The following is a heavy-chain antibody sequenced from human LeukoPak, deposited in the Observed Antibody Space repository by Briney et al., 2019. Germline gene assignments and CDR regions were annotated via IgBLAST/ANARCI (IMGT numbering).Heavy chain of an antibody. V-gene: IGHV1-69*13. Sequence: SVKVSCKASGGTFSSYAISWVRQAPGQGLEWMGGIIPIFGTANYAQKFQGRVTITADESTSTAYMELSSLRSEDTAVYYCARGWDYDSGGRPTAYVYWGQGTLVTVSS. D-gene: IGHD3-22*01. CDR2: IIPIFGTA. J-gene: IGHJ4*02. CDR1: GGTFSSYA. CDR3: ARGWDYDSGGRPTAYVY.